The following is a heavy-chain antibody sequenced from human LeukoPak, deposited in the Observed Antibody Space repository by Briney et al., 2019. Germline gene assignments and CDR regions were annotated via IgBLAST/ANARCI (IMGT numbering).Heavy chain of an antibody. D-gene: IGHD6-6*01. J-gene: IGHJ4*02. CDR1: GDSVSSNSAA. CDR3: ARDPGSLQQLVVGYYFDY. V-gene: IGHV6-1*01. CDR2: TYYRSKWYN. Sequence: SQTLSLTCAISGDSVSSNSAAWNWIRQSPSRGLEWLGRTYYRSKWYNDYAVSVKSRITINPDTSKNQFSLQLNSVTPEDTAVYYCARDPGSLQQLVVGYYFDYWGQGTLVTVSS.